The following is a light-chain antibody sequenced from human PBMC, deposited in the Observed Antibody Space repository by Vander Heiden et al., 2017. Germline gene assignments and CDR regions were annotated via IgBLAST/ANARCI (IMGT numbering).Light chain of an antibody. CDR2: LGS. CDR1: PCILNSNGYNY. CDR3: RQARQSPLT. J-gene: IGKJ4*01. V-gene: IGKV2-28*01. Sequence: VRRHTPHSLPVSPVEPASISCRSSPCILNSNGYNYLDWYLQKPRQSPQLLIYLGSNRASRVPDRCCGSGSGTDFTLKISRVEAEDVGIYYCRQARQSPLTFGGGTKVEIE.